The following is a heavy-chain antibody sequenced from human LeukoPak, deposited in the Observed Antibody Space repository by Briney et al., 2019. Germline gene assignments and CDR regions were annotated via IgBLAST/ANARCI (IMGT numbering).Heavy chain of an antibody. CDR3: ARAAAYYYDSSGYYYY. D-gene: IGHD3-22*01. CDR2: IIPLFGTA. CDR1: GGTFSSYA. V-gene: IGHV1-69*13. Sequence: GASVKVSCKASGGTFSSYAISWVRQAPGQGFEWTGGIIPLFGTAKYAQKFQGRVTITADESTSTAYMELSSLRSEDTAVYYCARAAAYYYDSSGYYYYWGQGTLVSVSS. J-gene: IGHJ4*02.